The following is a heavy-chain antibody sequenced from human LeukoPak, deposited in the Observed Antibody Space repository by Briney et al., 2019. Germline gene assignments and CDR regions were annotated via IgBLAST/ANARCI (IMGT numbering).Heavy chain of an antibody. CDR2: IYSGGST. D-gene: IGHD2-15*01. J-gene: IGHJ5*02. V-gene: IGHV3-53*01. Sequence: GGSLRLSCAASGFTVSSNYMSWVRQAPGKGLEWVSVIYSGGSTYYADSVKGRFTISRDNSKNTLYLQMNSLRAEDTAVYYCARDNTVVVVAPTLRSNNWFDPWGQGTLVTVSS. CDR3: ARDNTVVVVAPTLRSNNWFDP. CDR1: GFTVSSNY.